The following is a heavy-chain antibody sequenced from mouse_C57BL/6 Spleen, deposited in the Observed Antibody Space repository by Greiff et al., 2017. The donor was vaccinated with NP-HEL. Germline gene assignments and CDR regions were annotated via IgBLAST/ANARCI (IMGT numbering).Heavy chain of an antibody. CDR3: ARSGASQYYFDH. Sequence: VQLQQSGPELVKPGASVKISCKASGYTFTDYYMNWVKQSHGKSLEWIGDINPNNGGTSYNQKFKGKATLTVDKSSSTAYMELRSLTSEDSAVYYCARSGASQYYFDHWGQGTTLTVSS. CDR2: INPNNGGT. J-gene: IGHJ2*01. CDR1: GYTFTDYY. D-gene: IGHD3-2*02. V-gene: IGHV1-26*01.